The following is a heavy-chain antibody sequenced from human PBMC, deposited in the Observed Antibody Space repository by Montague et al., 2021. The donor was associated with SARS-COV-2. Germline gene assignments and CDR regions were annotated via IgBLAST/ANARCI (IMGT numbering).Heavy chain of an antibody. Sequence: SETLSLTCTVSGGSTSTYYWSWIRQPPGKGLEWIGYIYYSGSANYNPSLKSRVTISVDTSKNQFSLKLSSVTAADTAVYYCAQLRTFYFDYWGQGTLVTVSS. J-gene: IGHJ4*02. D-gene: IGHD5-24*01. CDR3: AQLRTFYFDY. CDR1: GGSTSTYY. CDR2: IYYSGSA. V-gene: IGHV4-59*08.